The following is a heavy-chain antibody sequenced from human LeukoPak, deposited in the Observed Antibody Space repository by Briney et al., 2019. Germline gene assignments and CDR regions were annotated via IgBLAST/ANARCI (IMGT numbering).Heavy chain of an antibody. J-gene: IGHJ6*03. D-gene: IGHD2-2*01. V-gene: IGHV3-23*01. CDR2: ISNSGSGGST. CDR1: GFTFSSYA. CDR3: ATSGYCSGSRCTRPHNLIYFYMDV. Sequence: PGGSLRLSCAASGFTFSSYAMSWVRQAPGKGLEWVSSISNSGSGGSTHYADSVKGRFAIPRDDSQNTLYLQMNSLRAEDTAVYYCATSGYCSGSRCTRPHNLIYFYMDVWGKGTTVTVSS.